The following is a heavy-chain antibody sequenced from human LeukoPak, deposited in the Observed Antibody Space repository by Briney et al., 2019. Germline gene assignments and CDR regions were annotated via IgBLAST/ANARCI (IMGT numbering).Heavy chain of an antibody. Sequence: SETLSLTCAVYGGSFSGYYWSWIRQPPGKGLEWIAEIDHSGRTNFNRSLKSRITISVDTSKKHFSPKLSSVTAADTAVYYCARKGLTKPLSVAVDFDSWGQGTLVTVSS. J-gene: IGHJ4*02. CDR3: ARKGLTKPLSVAVDFDS. CDR1: GGSFSGYY. V-gene: IGHV4-34*01. D-gene: IGHD6-19*01. CDR2: IDHSGRT.